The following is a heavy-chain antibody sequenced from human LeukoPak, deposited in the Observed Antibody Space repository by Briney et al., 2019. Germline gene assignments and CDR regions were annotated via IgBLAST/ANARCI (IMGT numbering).Heavy chain of an antibody. J-gene: IGHJ6*03. Sequence: SETLSLTCAVHGGSFSGYYWSWIRQPPGKGLEWIGEINHSGSTNYNPSLKSRVTISVDTSKNQFSLKLSSVTAADTAVYYCARGPLYYDFSDMGVWGKGTTVTVSS. CDR3: ARGPLYYDFSDMGV. CDR2: INHSGST. D-gene: IGHD3-3*01. V-gene: IGHV4-34*01. CDR1: GGSFSGYY.